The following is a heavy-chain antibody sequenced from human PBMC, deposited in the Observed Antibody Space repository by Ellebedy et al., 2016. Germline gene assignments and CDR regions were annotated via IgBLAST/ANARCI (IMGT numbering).Heavy chain of an antibody. CDR3: ARQGGYYDSSGYYLVRDY. CDR1: GGSISSYY. V-gene: IGHV4-59*08. J-gene: IGHJ4*02. D-gene: IGHD3-22*01. CDR2: IYYSGST. Sequence: SETLSLTCTVSGGSISSYYWSWIRQPPGKGLEWIGYIYYSGSTNYNPSLKSRVTISVDTSKNQFPLKLSSVTAADTAVYYCARQGGYYDSSGYYLVRDYWGQGTLVTVSS.